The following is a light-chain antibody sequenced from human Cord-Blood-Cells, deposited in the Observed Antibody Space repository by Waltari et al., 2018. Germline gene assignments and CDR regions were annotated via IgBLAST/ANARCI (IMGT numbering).Light chain of an antibody. CDR1: SSDVGGYNY. J-gene: IGLJ3*02. V-gene: IGLV2-14*01. CDR3: SSYTSSSTLV. CDR2: DVS. Sequence: QSALTQPASVSGSPGQSITISCTGTSSDVGGYNYVSWYQQHPGKAPKLMMYDVSKRPSGVTNRFSGSKSGATASLTISGRQAEDEADYYCSSYTSSSTLVFGGGTKLTVL.